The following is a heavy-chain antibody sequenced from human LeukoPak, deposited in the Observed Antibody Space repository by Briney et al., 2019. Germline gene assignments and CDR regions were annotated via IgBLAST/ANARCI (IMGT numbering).Heavy chain of an antibody. Sequence: PGGSLRLSCAASGFTFSSYSMNWVRQAPGKGLEWLSYISGSGDIISYADSVKGRFTISRDNAKNSLYLQMDSLRAEDTAVYYCARDRYWCFDYRGQGNLVTVSS. CDR3: ARDRYWCFDY. D-gene: IGHD2-8*02. CDR2: ISGSGDII. CDR1: GFTFSSYS. J-gene: IGHJ4*02. V-gene: IGHV3-48*01.